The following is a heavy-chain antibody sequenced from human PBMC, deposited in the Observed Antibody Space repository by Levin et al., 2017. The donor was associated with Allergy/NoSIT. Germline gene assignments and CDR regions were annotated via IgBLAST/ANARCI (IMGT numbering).Heavy chain of an antibody. CDR1: GYTFTSYD. D-gene: IGHD5-18*01. Sequence: ASVKVSCKASGYTFTSYDINWVRQATGQGLEWMGWMNPNSGNTGYAQKFQGRVTMTRNTSISTAYMELSSLRSEDTAVYYCARASIQLWLLRVAGNYYYGMDVWGQGTTVTVSS. V-gene: IGHV1-8*01. CDR2: MNPNSGNT. J-gene: IGHJ6*02. CDR3: ARASIQLWLLRVAGNYYYGMDV.